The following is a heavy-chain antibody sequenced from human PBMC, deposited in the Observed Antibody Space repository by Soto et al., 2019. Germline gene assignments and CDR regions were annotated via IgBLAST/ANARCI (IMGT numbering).Heavy chain of an antibody. D-gene: IGHD6-13*01. CDR2: INPNSGGT. CDR3: ARDNPGGQQLVYFDY. Sequence: ASVTVSCKASRYTFTGYYMHWVRQAPGQGLEWMGWINPNSGGTNYAQKFQGWVTMTRNTSISTAYMELSRLRSDDTAVYYCARDNPGGQQLVYFDYWGQGNLVTVSS. CDR1: RYTFTGYY. V-gene: IGHV1-2*04. J-gene: IGHJ4*02.